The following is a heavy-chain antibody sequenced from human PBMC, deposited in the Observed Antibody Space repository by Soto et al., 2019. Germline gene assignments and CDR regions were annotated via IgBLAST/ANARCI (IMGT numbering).Heavy chain of an antibody. J-gene: IGHJ4*02. Sequence: QLQLQESGPGLVKPSETLSLTCTVSGGSISSRSHYWGWIRQSPGKHLEWIGSSFYRGSTHYNPSLKTRVTIPVDTSKNQVSRKLYSVTAADTAVYATAEGFGVVTPFFEYWGQGILVTVSS. CDR1: GGSISSRSHY. V-gene: IGHV4-39*01. CDR3: AEGFGVVTPFFEY. D-gene: IGHD3-3*01. CDR2: SFYRGST.